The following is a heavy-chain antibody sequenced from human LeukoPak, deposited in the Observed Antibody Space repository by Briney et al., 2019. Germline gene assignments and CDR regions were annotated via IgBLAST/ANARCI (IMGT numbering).Heavy chain of an antibody. CDR1: GYTFTGYY. J-gene: IGHJ4*02. CDR2: INPNSGGT. V-gene: IGHV1-2*06. Sequence: ASVKVSCKASGYTFTGYYMHWVRQAPGQGREWMGRINPNSGGTNYAQKFQGRVTMTRDTSISTAYMELSRLRSDDTAVYYCARITTRTGKWLGDYWGQGTLVTVSS. CDR3: ARITTRTGKWLGDY. D-gene: IGHD4-11*01.